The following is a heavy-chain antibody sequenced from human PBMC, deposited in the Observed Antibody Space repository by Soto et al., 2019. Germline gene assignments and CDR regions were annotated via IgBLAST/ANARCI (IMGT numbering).Heavy chain of an antibody. CDR3: ARAWVLGWYSSSRDNYGMDV. CDR1: GGSISSYY. J-gene: IGHJ6*02. CDR2: IYYSGST. V-gene: IGHV4-59*01. Sequence: NPSETLSLTCTVSGGSISSYYWSWIRQPPGKGLEWTGYIYYSGSTNYNPSLKSRVTISVDTSKNQFSLKLSSVTAADTAVYYCARAWVLGWYSSSRDNYGMDVWGQGTTGTVSS. D-gene: IGHD6-6*01.